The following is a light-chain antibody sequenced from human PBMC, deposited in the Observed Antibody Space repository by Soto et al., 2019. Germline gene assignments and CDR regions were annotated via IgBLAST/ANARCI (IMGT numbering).Light chain of an antibody. V-gene: IGKV3-15*01. Sequence: EIVMTQSPATLSVSPGDRATLSCRASQSVSSNLAWYQQKPGQAPRLLIYGASTRATGIPARFSGTGSGTDFTLTVSSLQSEDFAVYYCQQYDNWPQTFGQGTKVDNK. J-gene: IGKJ1*01. CDR3: QQYDNWPQT. CDR2: GAS. CDR1: QSVSSN.